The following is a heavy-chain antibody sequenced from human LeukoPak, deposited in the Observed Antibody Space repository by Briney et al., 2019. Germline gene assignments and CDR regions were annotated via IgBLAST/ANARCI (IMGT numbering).Heavy chain of an antibody. D-gene: IGHD4-17*01. V-gene: IGHV4-61*02. CDR2: IYTSGST. Sequence: PSETLSLTCTVSGGSISSGSYYWSWIRQPAGKGLEWIGRIYTSGSTNYNPSLKSRVTISVDTSKNQFSLKLSSVTAADTAVYYCARDYGDYEDYWGQGTLVTVSS. J-gene: IGHJ4*02. CDR3: ARDYGDYEDY. CDR1: GGSISSGSYY.